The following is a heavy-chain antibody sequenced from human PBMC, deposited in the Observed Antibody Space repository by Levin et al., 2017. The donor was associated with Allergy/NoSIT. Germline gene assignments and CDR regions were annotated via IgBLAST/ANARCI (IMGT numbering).Heavy chain of an antibody. V-gene: IGHV4-34*01. J-gene: IGHJ2*01. Sequence: SQTLSLTCAVYGGSFRGYYWSWIRQPPGRGLEWMGEISDSGSTNDNPSLKSRVTLSVDTSKNQVSLKLSSVTAADTAVYYCARHDSGNYYRYWFFDLWGRGTLVTVSS. CDR2: ISDSGST. D-gene: IGHD1-26*01. CDR1: GGSFRGYY. CDR3: ARHDSGNYYRYWFFDL.